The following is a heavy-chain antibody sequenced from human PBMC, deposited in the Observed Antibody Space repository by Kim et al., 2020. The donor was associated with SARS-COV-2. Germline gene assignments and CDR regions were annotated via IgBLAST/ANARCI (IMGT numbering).Heavy chain of an antibody. CDR3: ARAGGPFNY. D-gene: IGHD2-15*01. V-gene: IGHV1-18*01. J-gene: IGHJ4*02. Sequence: GNTNYAQKLQGRVTMTTDTSTSTAYMELRSLRSDDTAVYYCARAGGPFNYWGQGTLVTVSS. CDR2: GNT.